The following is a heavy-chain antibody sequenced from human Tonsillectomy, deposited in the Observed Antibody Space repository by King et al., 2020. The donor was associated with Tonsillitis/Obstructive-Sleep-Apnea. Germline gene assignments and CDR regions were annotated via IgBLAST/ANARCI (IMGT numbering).Heavy chain of an antibody. CDR1: GFTFSSYW. CDR2: INSDGSST. CDR3: ARDARRANYSYYYMDV. J-gene: IGHJ6*03. Sequence: VQLVESGGGLVQPGGSLRLSCAASGFTFSSYWMHWVRQAPGKGLVWVSRINSDGSSTSYADSVKGRFTISRDNAKNTLYLQMNSLSAEDTAVYYCARDARRANYSYYYMDVWGKGTTVTVSS. D-gene: IGHD6-6*01. V-gene: IGHV3-74*01.